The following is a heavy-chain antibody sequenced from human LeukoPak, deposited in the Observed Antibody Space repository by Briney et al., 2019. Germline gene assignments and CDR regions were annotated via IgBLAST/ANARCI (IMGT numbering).Heavy chain of an antibody. V-gene: IGHV3-23*01. CDR3: AKDTLRFGELES. Sequence: PSGGSLRLSCAASGFTFSSYAMSWVCQAPGKGLEWVSSISGSGGSAYYADSVKGRFTISRDNSKNTLYLQMNSLRAEDTAVYYCAKDTLRFGELESWGQGTLVTVSS. J-gene: IGHJ5*02. CDR1: GFTFSSYA. CDR2: ISGSGGSA. D-gene: IGHD3-10*01.